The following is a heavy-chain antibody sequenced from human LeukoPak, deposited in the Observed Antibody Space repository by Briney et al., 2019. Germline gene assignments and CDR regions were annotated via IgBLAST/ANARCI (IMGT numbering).Heavy chain of an antibody. CDR2: ISWNSGSI. CDR3: AKDMGYDSSGYYSYFDY. Sequence: GGSLRLSCAASGFTFDDYAMHWVRQAPGKGLEWVSGISWNSGSIGYADSVKSRFTISRDNAKNSLYLQMNSLRAEDTALYYCAKDMGYDSSGYYSYFDYWGQGTLVTVSS. D-gene: IGHD3-22*01. J-gene: IGHJ4*02. CDR1: GFTFDDYA. V-gene: IGHV3-9*01.